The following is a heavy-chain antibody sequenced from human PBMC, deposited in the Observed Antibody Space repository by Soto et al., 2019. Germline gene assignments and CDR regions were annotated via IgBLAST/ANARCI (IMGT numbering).Heavy chain of an antibody. CDR2: ISGSGGST. CDR1: GFTFSSYA. J-gene: IGHJ1*01. D-gene: IGHD4-17*01. Sequence: GSLRLSCAASGFTFSSYAMSWVRQAPGKGLEWVSAISGSGGSTYYADSVKGRFTISRDNSKNTLYLQMNSLRAEDTAVYYCAKDHDYGDYEAREYFQHWGQGTLVTVSS. CDR3: AKDHDYGDYEAREYFQH. V-gene: IGHV3-23*01.